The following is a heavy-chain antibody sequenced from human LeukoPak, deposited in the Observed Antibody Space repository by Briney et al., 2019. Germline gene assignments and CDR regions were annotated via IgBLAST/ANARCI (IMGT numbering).Heavy chain of an antibody. D-gene: IGHD3-10*01. CDR2: IKPSGGST. CDR1: GYTFTSYY. CDR3: ARAMVRGVIVTHYFYYGMDV. Sequence: ASVNVSCTASGYTFTSYYMHWVRQAPGQGLEWMGIIKPSGGSTSYAQNFQGRVTMTRDTSTSTIYMELSSLRSEDTAVYYCARAMVRGVIVTHYFYYGMDVWGQGTTVTVSS. V-gene: IGHV1-46*01. J-gene: IGHJ6*02.